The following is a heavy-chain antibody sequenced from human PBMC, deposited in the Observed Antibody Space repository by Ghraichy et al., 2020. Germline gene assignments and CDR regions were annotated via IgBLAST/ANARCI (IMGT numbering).Heavy chain of an antibody. J-gene: IGHJ4*02. CDR1: GFTFSSYA. D-gene: IGHD1-26*01. CDR3: VRSGIVGVPFEY. CDR2: ITSNGGST. V-gene: IGHV3-64D*06. Sequence: GGSLRLSCSASGFTFSSYAMYWVRQAPGKGLEYVSVITSNGGSTYYADSVKGRFTISRDNSKNTLYLQMSSLRAEDTAMYYCVRSGIVGVPFEYWGQGTLVTVSS.